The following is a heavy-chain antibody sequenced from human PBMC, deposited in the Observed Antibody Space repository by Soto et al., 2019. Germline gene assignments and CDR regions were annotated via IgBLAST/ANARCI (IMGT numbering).Heavy chain of an antibody. J-gene: IGHJ4*02. V-gene: IGHV3-23*01. CDR3: EISSRDPWEQYSFVF. CDR2: ISGRGGST. Sequence: EVQLLESGGGLVLPGGSLRLSCAASGFIFSDYSMSWVRPAPGKGLEWVSGISGRGGSTYYADSVKGRFTISSDSSRNTLFLQMNSLRAEDTDLYFCEISSRDPWEQYSFVFWGQGTLVPVSS. CDR1: GFIFSDYS. D-gene: IGHD1-1*01.